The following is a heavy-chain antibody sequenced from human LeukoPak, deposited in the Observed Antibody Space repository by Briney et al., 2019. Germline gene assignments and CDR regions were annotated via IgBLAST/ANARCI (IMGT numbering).Heavy chain of an antibody. CDR2: FSGSGGNT. CDR3: AKVPYGSGTRGGFDY. Sequence: GGSLRLSCAASGFTFSSYAMSWVRQAPGKGLEWVSTFSGSGGNTYYADSVKGRFTISRDNSKNTLYLQMNSLRAEDTAVYYCAKVPYGSGTRGGFDYWGQGTLVTVSS. J-gene: IGHJ4*02. V-gene: IGHV3-23*01. D-gene: IGHD3-10*01. CDR1: GFTFSSYA.